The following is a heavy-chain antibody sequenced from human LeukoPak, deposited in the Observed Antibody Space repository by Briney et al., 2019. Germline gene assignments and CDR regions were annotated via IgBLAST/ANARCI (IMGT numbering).Heavy chain of an antibody. CDR1: GFTFSGYG. V-gene: IGHV3-30*02. Sequence: GGSLRLSCAASGFTFSGYGMHWVRQAPGKGLEWVAFIRYDGSNGYYADSVKGRFTISRDKSKNTLSLQMNGLRVEDTAVYYCARGPNYDFWSGYDYYYYMDVWGKGTTVTVSS. D-gene: IGHD3-3*01. CDR2: IRYDGSNG. CDR3: ARGPNYDFWSGYDYYYYMDV. J-gene: IGHJ6*03.